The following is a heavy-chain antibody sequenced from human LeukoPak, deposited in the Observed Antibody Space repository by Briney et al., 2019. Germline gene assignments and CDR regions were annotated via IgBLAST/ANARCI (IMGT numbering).Heavy chain of an antibody. J-gene: IGHJ3*02. Sequence: SETLSLTCAVYGGSFSGYYWSWIRQPPGKGLEWIGEINHSGSTYYNPSLKSRVTISVDRSKNQFSLKLSSVTAADTAVYYCARRLVSGAFDIWGQGTMVTVSS. CDR3: ARRLVSGAFDI. V-gene: IGHV4-34*01. CDR2: INHSGST. CDR1: GGSFSGYY. D-gene: IGHD6-19*01.